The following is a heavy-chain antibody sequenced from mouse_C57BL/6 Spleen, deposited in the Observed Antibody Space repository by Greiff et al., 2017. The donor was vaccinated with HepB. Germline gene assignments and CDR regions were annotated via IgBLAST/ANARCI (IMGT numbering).Heavy chain of an antibody. J-gene: IGHJ2*01. Sequence: EVQGVESGGGLVQPGGSLSLSCAASGFTFTDYYMSWVRQPPGKALEWLGFIRNKANGYTTEYSASVKGRFTISRDNSQSILYLQMNALRAEDSATYYCARYSGKGFSFDYWGQGTTLTVSS. CDR1: GFTFTDYY. CDR3: ARYSGKGFSFDY. CDR2: IRNKANGYTT. V-gene: IGHV7-3*01. D-gene: IGHD4-1*01.